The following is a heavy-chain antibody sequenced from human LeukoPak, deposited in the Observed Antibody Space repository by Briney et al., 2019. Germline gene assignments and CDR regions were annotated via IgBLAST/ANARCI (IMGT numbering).Heavy chain of an antibody. J-gene: IGHJ4*02. CDR2: IIPILGIA. D-gene: IGHD3-10*02. Sequence: SVKVSCKASGGTFSSYAISWVRQAPGQGLEWMGRIIPILGIANYAQKFQGRVTITADKSTSTAYMELSSLRSEDTAVYYCARLDPMYYFDYWGQGTLVTVSS. CDR1: GGTFSSYA. V-gene: IGHV1-69*04. CDR3: ARLDPMYYFDY.